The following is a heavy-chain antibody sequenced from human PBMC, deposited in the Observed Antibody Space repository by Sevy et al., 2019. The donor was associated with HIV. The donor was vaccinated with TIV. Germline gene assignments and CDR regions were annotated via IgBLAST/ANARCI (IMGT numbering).Heavy chain of an antibody. CDR2: IKTDNGNT. V-gene: IGHV1-3*04. CDR3: AGGKGGIFGVVVGQFDS. Sequence: ASVKVSCKASGYSFTNYAIHWVRQAPGQGLEWMGWIKTDNGNTKYSQRFQGRVTITRDTSATTAYMEMSSLRYDDTALYFGAGGKGGIFGVVVGQFDSWGQGTLVTVSS. D-gene: IGHD3-3*01. CDR1: GYSFTNYA. J-gene: IGHJ4*02.